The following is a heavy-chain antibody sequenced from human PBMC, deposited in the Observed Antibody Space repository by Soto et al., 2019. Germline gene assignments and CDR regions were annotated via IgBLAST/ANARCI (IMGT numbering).Heavy chain of an antibody. V-gene: IGHV4-34*01. CDR2: INHSGST. D-gene: IGHD6-19*01. CDR3: ARGGQSYYYYYGMDV. CDR1: GVSFSGYY. Sequence: PSETLSLTCAVYGVSFSGYYWSWIRQPPGKGLEWIGEINHSGSTNYNPSLKSRVTISVDTSKNQFSLKLSSVTAADTAVYYCARGGQSYYYYYGMDVWGQGTTVTVSS. J-gene: IGHJ6*02.